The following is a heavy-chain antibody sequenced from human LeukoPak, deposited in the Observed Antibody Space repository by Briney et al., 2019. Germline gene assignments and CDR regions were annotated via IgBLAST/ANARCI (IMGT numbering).Heavy chain of an antibody. J-gene: IGHJ5*02. D-gene: IGHD2-8*01. CDR3: ARHVDMYYWFDP. V-gene: IGHV4-4*08. CDR1: GGSITSYY. Sequence: PSETLSLTCTVSGGSITSYYWSWIRQPPGKGLEWIAYLYTGGSTSYSPSLQSRVTISLDTSKNQFSLKLTSVTAADTAVYYCARHVDMYYWFDPWGQGTLVTVSS. CDR2: LYTGGST.